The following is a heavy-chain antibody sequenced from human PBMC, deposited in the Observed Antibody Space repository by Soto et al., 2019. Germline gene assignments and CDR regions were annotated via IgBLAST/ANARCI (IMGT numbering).Heavy chain of an antibody. CDR2: ISGSGGST. CDR3: AKDRGSGWYMQLGDAFDI. CDR1: GFTFSSYA. Sequence: GGSLRLSCAASGFTFSSYAMSWVRQAPGKGLEWVSAISGSGGSTYYTDSVKGRFTISRDNSKNTLYLQMNSLRAEDTAVYYCAKDRGSGWYMQLGDAFDIWGQGTMVTVSS. J-gene: IGHJ3*02. V-gene: IGHV3-23*01. D-gene: IGHD6-19*01.